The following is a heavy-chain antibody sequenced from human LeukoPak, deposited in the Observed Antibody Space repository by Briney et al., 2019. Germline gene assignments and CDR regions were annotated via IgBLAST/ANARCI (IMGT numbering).Heavy chain of an antibody. CDR3: AAYFSGYFDY. D-gene: IGHD3-22*01. CDR2: ISYDGSNK. Sequence: GGSLRLSCEASGFTFSSYGMHWVRQAPGKGLEWVAVISYDGSNKYYADSVKGRFTISRDNSKNTLYLQMNSLRSEDTAVYYCAAYFSGYFDYWGQGTLVTVSS. V-gene: IGHV3-30*03. J-gene: IGHJ4*02. CDR1: GFTFSSYG.